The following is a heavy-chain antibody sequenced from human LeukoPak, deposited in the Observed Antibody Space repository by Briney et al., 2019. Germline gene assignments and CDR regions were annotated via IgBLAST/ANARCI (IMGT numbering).Heavy chain of an antibody. J-gene: IGHJ4*02. CDR3: AKDHYYDSSGSMGY. CDR1: GFTFSSYG. Sequence: GSLRLSCAASGFTFSSYGMHWVRQAPGKGLEWVAVISYDGSNKYYADSVEGRFTISRDNSKNTLYLQMNSLRAEDTAVYYCAKDHYYDSSGSMGYWGQGTLVTVSS. D-gene: IGHD3-22*01. V-gene: IGHV3-30*18. CDR2: ISYDGSNK.